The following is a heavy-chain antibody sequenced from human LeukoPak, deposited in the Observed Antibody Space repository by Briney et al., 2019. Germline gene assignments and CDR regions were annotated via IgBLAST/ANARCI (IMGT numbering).Heavy chain of an antibody. Sequence: GGSLRLSCAASGFTFSSYEMNWVRQAPGKGLEWVSYISSSGSTIYYADSVKGRFTISRDNAKNSLYLQMNSLRAEDTAVHYCARDDYGDYGGNNWGQGTLVTVSS. J-gene: IGHJ4*02. CDR1: GFTFSSYE. CDR3: ARDDYGDYGGNN. V-gene: IGHV3-48*03. D-gene: IGHD4-17*01. CDR2: ISSSGSTI.